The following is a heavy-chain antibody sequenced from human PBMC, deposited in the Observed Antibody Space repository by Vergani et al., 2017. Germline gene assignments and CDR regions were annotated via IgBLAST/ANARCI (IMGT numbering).Heavy chain of an antibody. J-gene: IGHJ4*02. CDR1: GGSISSYY. D-gene: IGHD3-3*01. Sequence: QVQLQESGPGLVKPSETLSLTCTVSGGSISSYYWSWIRQPPGKGLEWIGYIYYSGSTNYNPSLKSRVTISVDTSKNQFSLKLSSVTAADTAVYHCARHQGRFLEWLPPYYFDYWGQGTLVTVSS. V-gene: IGHV4-59*01. CDR3: ARHQGRFLEWLPPYYFDY. CDR2: IYYSGST.